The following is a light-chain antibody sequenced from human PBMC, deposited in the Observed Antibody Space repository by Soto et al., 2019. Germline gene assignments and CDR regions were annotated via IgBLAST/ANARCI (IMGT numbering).Light chain of an antibody. CDR1: SSDVGGYNF. CDR2: EVT. J-gene: IGLJ1*01. CDR3: SSYGGSNNFV. Sequence: QSALTQPPSASGSPGQSVTISCTGTSSDVGGYNFVSWYQHFPGKAPKLIIYEVTRRPSGVPDRFSGSKSGNTASLTVSGLQTDDEADYYCSSYGGSNNFVFGTGTKVTVL. V-gene: IGLV2-8*01.